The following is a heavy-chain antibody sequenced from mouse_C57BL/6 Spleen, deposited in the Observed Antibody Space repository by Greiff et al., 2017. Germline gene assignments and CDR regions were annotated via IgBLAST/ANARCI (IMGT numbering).Heavy chain of an antibody. J-gene: IGHJ3*01. CDR2: IDPSDSYT. Sequence: VQLQQPGAELVKPGASVKLSCKASGYTFTSYWMQWVKQRPGQGLEWIGEIDPSDSYTNYNQKFKGKATLTVDTSSSTAYMQLSSLTSEDSAVYYCANYDRGFAYWGQGTLVTVSA. CDR1: GYTFTSYW. D-gene: IGHD2-4*01. CDR3: ANYDRGFAY. V-gene: IGHV1-50*01.